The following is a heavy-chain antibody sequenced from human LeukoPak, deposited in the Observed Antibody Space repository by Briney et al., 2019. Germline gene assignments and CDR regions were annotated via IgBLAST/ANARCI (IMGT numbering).Heavy chain of an antibody. D-gene: IGHD6-19*01. CDR1: GFTFSSYG. V-gene: IGHV3-30*18. J-gene: IGHJ4*02. Sequence: GSLRLSCAASGFTFSSYGMHWVRQAPGKGLEWVAVISYDGSNKYYADSVKGRFTISRDNSKNTLYLQMNSLRAEDTAVYYCAKVGYSSGWYVDYWGQGTLVTVSS. CDR2: ISYDGSNK. CDR3: AKVGYSSGWYVDY.